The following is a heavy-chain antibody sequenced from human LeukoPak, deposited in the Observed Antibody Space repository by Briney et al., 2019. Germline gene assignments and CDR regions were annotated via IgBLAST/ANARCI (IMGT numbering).Heavy chain of an antibody. V-gene: IGHV4-31*03. CDR2: VYYSGST. D-gene: IGHD6-13*01. CDR3: ARQYTSSWHGGYYDF. J-gene: IGHJ4*02. Sequence: PSQTLSLTCTVSGGSISSGGYYWSWIRQHPGKGLEWIGCVYYSGSTYYNSSLKSRVITSVDTSKNQFSLKLSSVTAADTAVYYCARQYTSSWHGGYYDFWGQGTLVTVSS. CDR1: GGSISSGGYY.